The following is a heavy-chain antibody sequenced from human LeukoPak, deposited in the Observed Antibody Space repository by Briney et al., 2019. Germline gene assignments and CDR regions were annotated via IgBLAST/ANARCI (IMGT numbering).Heavy chain of an antibody. V-gene: IGHV4-39*07. CDR1: GGSISSSSYY. CDR2: IYYSGST. D-gene: IGHD3-22*01. Sequence: SETLSLTCTVSGGSISSSSYYWGWIRQPPGKGLEWIGSIYYSGSTYYNPSLKSRVTISVDTSKNQFSLKLSSVTAAGTAVYYCARALPYYYDSSGYSAPPGAFDIWGQGTMVTVSS. CDR3: ARALPYYYDSSGYSAPPGAFDI. J-gene: IGHJ3*02.